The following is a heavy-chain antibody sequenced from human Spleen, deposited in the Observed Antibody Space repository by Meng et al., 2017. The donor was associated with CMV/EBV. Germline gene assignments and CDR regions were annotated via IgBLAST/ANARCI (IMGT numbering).Heavy chain of an antibody. Sequence: ASVKVSCKASGYTFTGYYMRWVRQAPGQGLEWMGWINPNSGGTNCAQKFLGRVTVTRDTSISTGYMELSSLGSDDTAVYYCARDNDWGPDYWGQGTLVTVSS. D-gene: IGHD7-27*01. J-gene: IGHJ4*02. V-gene: IGHV1-2*02. CDR1: GYTFTGYY. CDR3: ARDNDWGPDY. CDR2: INPNSGGT.